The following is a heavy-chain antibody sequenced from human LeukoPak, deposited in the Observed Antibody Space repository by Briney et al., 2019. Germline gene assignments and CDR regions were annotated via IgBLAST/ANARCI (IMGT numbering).Heavy chain of an antibody. CDR1: GFTVSGNH. V-gene: IGHV3-53*01. CDR2: IYSGGTT. D-gene: IGHD4-23*01. CDR3: ARRAGGYSHPYDY. J-gene: IGHJ4*02. Sequence: PGGSLRLSCAVSGFTVSGNHMSWVRQAPGKGLEWVSLIYSGGTTYYADSVKGRFTISRDNSKNTLYLQMNSLRAEDTAVYYCARRAGGYSHPYDYWGQGILVTVSS.